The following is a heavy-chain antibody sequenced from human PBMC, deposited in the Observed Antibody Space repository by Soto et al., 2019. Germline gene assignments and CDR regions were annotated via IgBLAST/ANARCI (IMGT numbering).Heavy chain of an antibody. CDR2: IYTSGST. D-gene: IGHD3-3*01. J-gene: IGHJ6*02. Sequence: SSETLSLTCTVSGGSISSYYWSWIRQPAGKGLEWIGRIYTSGSTNYNPSLKSRVTMSVDTSKNQFSLKLSSVTAADTAVYYCARDPVVAHDFWSGYYEYYYYYGMDVWGQGTTVTVSS. CDR3: ARDPVVAHDFWSGYYEYYYYYGMDV. CDR1: GGSISSYY. V-gene: IGHV4-4*07.